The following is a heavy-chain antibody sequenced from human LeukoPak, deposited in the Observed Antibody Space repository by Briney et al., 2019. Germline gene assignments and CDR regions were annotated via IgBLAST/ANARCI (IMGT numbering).Heavy chain of an antibody. CDR1: GFTFSNFA. CDR3: ARLFGEVTIYDY. J-gene: IGHJ4*02. D-gene: IGHD3-10*01. V-gene: IGHV3-23*01. CDR2: ISGYGDST. Sequence: GGSLRLSCSASGFTFSNFAMNWVRQAPGKGLEWVSIISGYGDSTYYTDSVKGRFTISRDNAKNSLYLEMSSLRAEDTAKYYCARLFGEVTIYDYWGQGTLVTVSS.